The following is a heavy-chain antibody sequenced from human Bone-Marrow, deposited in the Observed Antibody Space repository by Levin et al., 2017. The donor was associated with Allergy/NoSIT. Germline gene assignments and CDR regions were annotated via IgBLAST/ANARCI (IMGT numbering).Heavy chain of an antibody. Sequence: ASVKVSCKASGYTFTSYGISWVRQAPGQGLEWMGWISAYNGNTNYAQKLQGRVTMTTDTSTSTAYMELRSLRSDDTAVYYCARDGVVVVAATTYYYYYYMDVWGKGTTVTVSS. D-gene: IGHD2-15*01. CDR2: ISAYNGNT. CDR3: ARDGVVVVAATTYYYYYYMDV. J-gene: IGHJ6*03. CDR1: GYTFTSYG. V-gene: IGHV1-18*01.